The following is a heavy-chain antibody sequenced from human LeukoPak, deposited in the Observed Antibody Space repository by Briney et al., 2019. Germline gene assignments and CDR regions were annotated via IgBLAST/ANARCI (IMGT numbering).Heavy chain of an antibody. CDR2: IYHSGST. J-gene: IGHJ3*02. D-gene: IGHD4-17*01. CDR3: ARAVGDYDSAAFDI. CDR1: GYSISSGYY. V-gene: IGHV4-38-2*02. Sequence: SETLSLTCTVSGYSISSGYYWGWIRQPPGKGLEWIGSIYHSGSTYYNPSLKSRVTISVDTSKNQFSLKLSSVTAADTAVYYCARAVGDYDSAAFDIWGQGTMVTVSS.